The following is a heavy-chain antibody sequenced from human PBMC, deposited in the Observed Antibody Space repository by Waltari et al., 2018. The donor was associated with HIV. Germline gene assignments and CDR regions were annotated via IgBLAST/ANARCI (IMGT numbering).Heavy chain of an antibody. CDR1: GFSLSTSGMR. J-gene: IGHJ4*02. Sequence: QVTLKESGPALVKPTQTLTLTCTFSGFSLSTSGMRVSWIRQPPGKALEWLARIDWEDDKFYSTSLKTRLTISKHTSKNQVVLTMTNMDPADTATYYCARDQGGGYYGSGSYYDYWGQGNLVTVSS. V-gene: IGHV2-70*04. CDR2: IDWEDDK. D-gene: IGHD3-10*01. CDR3: ARDQGGGYYGSGSYYDY.